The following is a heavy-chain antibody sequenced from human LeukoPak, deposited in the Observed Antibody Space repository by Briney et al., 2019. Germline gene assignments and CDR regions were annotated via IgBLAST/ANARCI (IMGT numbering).Heavy chain of an antibody. CDR1: GFTFSSYA. V-gene: IGHV3-30*04. D-gene: IGHD6-13*01. Sequence: GGSLRLSCAASGFTFSSYAMHWVRQAPGKGLEWVAVISYDGSNKYYADSVKGRFTISRDNSKNTLYLQMNSLRAEDTAVYYCARDGSSWYFGYWGQGTLVTVSS. CDR3: ARDGSSWYFGY. CDR2: ISYDGSNK. J-gene: IGHJ4*02.